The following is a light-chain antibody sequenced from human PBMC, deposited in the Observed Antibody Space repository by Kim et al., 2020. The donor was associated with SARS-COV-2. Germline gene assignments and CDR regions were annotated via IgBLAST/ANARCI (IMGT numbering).Light chain of an antibody. CDR1: SSDISGHNF. J-gene: IGLJ2*01. CDR2: DVS. V-gene: IGLV2-14*03. Sequence: GQSITISCTGTSSDISGHNFVSWYQQHPDNAPKLIIYDVSDRPAGVSNRFSGSKSGNTASLAISGLQAEDEAAYYCSSYTDSDTVIFGGGTQLTVL. CDR3: SSYTDSDTVI.